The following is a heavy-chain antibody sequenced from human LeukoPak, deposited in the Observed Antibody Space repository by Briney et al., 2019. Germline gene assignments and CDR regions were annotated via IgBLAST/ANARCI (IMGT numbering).Heavy chain of an antibody. J-gene: IGHJ6*03. V-gene: IGHV3-74*01. Sequence: GGSLRLSCAASGFTFSSYGMHWVRQAPGKELVWVSRINTDGSSTSYADSVKGRFTISRDNAKNTLYLQMNSLRAEDTAVYYCARVAYYYGSGSYLLPALYYYYMDVWGKGTTVTVSS. CDR2: INTDGSST. D-gene: IGHD3-10*01. CDR3: ARVAYYYGSGSYLLPALYYYYMDV. CDR1: GFTFSSYG.